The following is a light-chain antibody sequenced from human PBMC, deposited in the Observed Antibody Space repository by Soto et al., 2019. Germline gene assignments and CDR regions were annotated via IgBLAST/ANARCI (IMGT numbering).Light chain of an antibody. J-gene: IGLJ2*01. CDR2: DVN. Sequence: QSVLTQPASVSGSPGQSITISCAGTSSDVGGYNYVSWFQQHPGKPPKLMIFDVNNRPSGVSDRFSGSKSGNTASLTISGLQAEDEADYYCSSYTGSGTLLFGGGTKVTVL. CDR3: SSYTGSGTLL. V-gene: IGLV2-14*03. CDR1: SSDVGGYNY.